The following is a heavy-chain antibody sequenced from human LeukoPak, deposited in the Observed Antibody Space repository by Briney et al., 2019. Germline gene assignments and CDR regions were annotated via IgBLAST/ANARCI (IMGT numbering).Heavy chain of an antibody. J-gene: IGHJ4*02. D-gene: IGHD3-3*01. CDR3: ARGRAYVLRFLEWSSRAYFDY. Sequence: PSETLSLTCAVYGGSFSGYYWSWIRQPPGKGLEWIGEINHSGSTNYNPSLKSRVTISVDTSKNQFSLKLSSVTAADTAVYYCARGRAYVLRFLEWSSRAYFDYWGQGTPVTVSS. V-gene: IGHV4-34*01. CDR1: GGSFSGYY. CDR2: INHSGST.